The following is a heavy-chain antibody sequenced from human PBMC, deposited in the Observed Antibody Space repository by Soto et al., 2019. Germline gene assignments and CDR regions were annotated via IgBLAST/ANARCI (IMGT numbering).Heavy chain of an antibody. J-gene: IGHJ6*02. CDR1: GFTVSSNY. CDR3: GRDPRDYPHYLYYMDV. CDR2: IPIHSHT. D-gene: IGHD4-17*01. Sequence: GGSLRLSCAASGFTVSSNYMRCVRQAPGKGLEWVSFIPIHSHTLYGDSVKGRFSISRENSKNTLYLHMNSLRAEDTAVYYCGRDPRDYPHYLYYMDVWCQGTTVTVFS. V-gene: IGHV3-53*01.